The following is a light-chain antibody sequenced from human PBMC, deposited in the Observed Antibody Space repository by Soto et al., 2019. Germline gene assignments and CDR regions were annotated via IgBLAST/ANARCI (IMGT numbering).Light chain of an antibody. Sequence: QSALTQPPSVSGSPGQSIAISCTGTSSDVGKYSYVSWFQQYPGNAPKLMIYEVSNRPSGVSNRFSGSKSGNTASLTISGLQGEDEADYYCSSFTTSSTWVFGGGTKLTVL. CDR1: SSDVGKYSY. CDR3: SSFTTSSTWV. V-gene: IGLV2-14*01. CDR2: EVS. J-gene: IGLJ3*02.